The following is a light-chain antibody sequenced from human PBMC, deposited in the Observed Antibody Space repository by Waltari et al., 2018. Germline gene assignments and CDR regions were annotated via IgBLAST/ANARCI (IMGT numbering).Light chain of an antibody. CDR2: GAS. CDR3: QQYDNWPPWT. J-gene: IGKJ1*01. Sequence: EIVIPQSPATPSASPGERATLPGRASQSIRTSLAWYQQTPGQPPRLLIYGASTRATGIPARFSGSGAGTEFTLTISSLQSEDFAVYYCQQYDNWPPWTFGPGTRVEVK. V-gene: IGKV3-15*01. CDR1: QSIRTS.